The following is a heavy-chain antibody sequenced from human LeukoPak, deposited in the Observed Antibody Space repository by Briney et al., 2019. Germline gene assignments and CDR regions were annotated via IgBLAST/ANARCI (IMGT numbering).Heavy chain of an antibody. Sequence: ASVKVSCKVSGYSFTSNYIHWVRQAPGQGLEWMGMIYPRDGSTSYAQRFQGRVTMTRDTSTSTVYMELSSLRSEDTAVYYCASLQLYPRWGQGTLVTVSS. D-gene: IGHD3-3*01. CDR1: GYSFTSNY. V-gene: IGHV1-46*01. J-gene: IGHJ4*02. CDR3: ASLQLYPR. CDR2: IYPRDGST.